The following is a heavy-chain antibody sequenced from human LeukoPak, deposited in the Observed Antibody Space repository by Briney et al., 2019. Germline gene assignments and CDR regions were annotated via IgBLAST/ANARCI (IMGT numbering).Heavy chain of an antibody. CDR2: ISGSGGST. Sequence: GGSLRLSCAASGFTFSSYAMSWVRQAPGKGLEWVSAISGSGGSTSYADSVKGRFTISRDNAKNTLYLQMNSLRAEDTAVYYCARGYYDYVWGSYRYFDYWGQGTLVTVSS. V-gene: IGHV3-23*01. J-gene: IGHJ4*02. CDR1: GFTFSSYA. CDR3: ARGYYDYVWGSYRYFDY. D-gene: IGHD3-16*02.